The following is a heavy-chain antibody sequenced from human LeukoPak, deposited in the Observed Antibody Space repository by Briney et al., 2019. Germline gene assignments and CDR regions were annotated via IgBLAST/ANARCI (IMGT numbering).Heavy chain of an antibody. V-gene: IGHV3-23*01. J-gene: IGHJ4*02. CDR2: ISSGGTP. CDR1: GFTLTSSA. D-gene: IGHD2-2*01. Sequence: GGSLRLSCGASGFTLTSSAMTWVRQAPGKGLEWVSAISSGGTPYYAASVRGRFIISRDTSTNTLYLQVKSLTAEDTAVYYCAKPEVGVASIDCWGQGTLVTVSS. CDR3: AKPEVGVASIDC.